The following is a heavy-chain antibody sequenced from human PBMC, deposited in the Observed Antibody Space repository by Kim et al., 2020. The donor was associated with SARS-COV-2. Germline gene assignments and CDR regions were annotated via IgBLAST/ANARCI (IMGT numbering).Heavy chain of an antibody. V-gene: IGHV3-48*02. CDR3: AREPPYDLLTGSDY. CDR1: GFTFSSYS. CDR2: ISSSSSTI. D-gene: IGHD3-9*01. Sequence: GGSLRLSCAASGFTFSSYSMNWVRRAPGKGLEWVSYISSSSSTIYYADSVKGRFTISRDDAKNSLYLQMNSLRDEDTAVYYCAREPPYDLLTGSDYWGQGTLVPVSS. J-gene: IGHJ4*02.